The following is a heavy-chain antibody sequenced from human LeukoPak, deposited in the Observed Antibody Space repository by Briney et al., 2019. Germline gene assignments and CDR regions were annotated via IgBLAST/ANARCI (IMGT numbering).Heavy chain of an antibody. D-gene: IGHD3-3*01. Sequence: GRSLRLSCAASGFTFDDYAMHWVRQAPGKGLEWVSGISWNSGSIGYADSVKGRFTISRDNAKNSLYLQMNSLRAEDTALYYCAKATYYDFWSGYYDYWGQGTLVIVSS. CDR3: AKATYYDFWSGYYDY. CDR2: ISWNSGSI. J-gene: IGHJ4*02. CDR1: GFTFDDYA. V-gene: IGHV3-9*01.